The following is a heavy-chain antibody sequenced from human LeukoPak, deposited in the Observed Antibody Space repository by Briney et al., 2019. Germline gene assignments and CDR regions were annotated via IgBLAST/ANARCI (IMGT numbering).Heavy chain of an antibody. CDR1: GYTFTGYY. V-gene: IGHV1-2*02. CDR3: ARTEYSSSSGGFDP. Sequence: ASVKVSCKASGYTFTGYYMYWVRQAPGQGLEWMGWINPNSGGTYYAQKFQGRVTTTRDTSISTGYMELSRLRSDDTAVYYCARTEYSSSSGGFDPWGQGTLVTVSS. J-gene: IGHJ5*02. CDR2: INPNSGGT. D-gene: IGHD6-6*01.